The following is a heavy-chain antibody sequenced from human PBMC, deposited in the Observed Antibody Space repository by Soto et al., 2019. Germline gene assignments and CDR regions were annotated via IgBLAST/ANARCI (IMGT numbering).Heavy chain of an antibody. D-gene: IGHD6-19*01. V-gene: IGHV1-8*01. J-gene: IGHJ3*02. CDR3: EKQWLGPDAAFDI. CDR1: GDTFTSYD. CDR2: MNPNSGNT. Sequence: GASVKVSCKASGDTFTSYDSNWVRQATGQGLEWMGWMNPNSGNTGYAQKFQGRVTMTRNTSTSTAYMELSSLRSEDTAVYYCEKQWLGPDAAFDIWGHGTMVTVSS.